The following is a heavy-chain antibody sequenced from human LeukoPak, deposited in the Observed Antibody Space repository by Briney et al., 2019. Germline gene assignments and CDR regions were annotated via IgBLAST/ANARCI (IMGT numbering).Heavy chain of an antibody. J-gene: IGHJ4*02. Sequence: GSLGLSCAASGLTLSTYAMSWVRQAPGKGLEWVPAISGGGGSTYYADSVKGRFIISRDNSKNTLYLQMNSLRAEDTAVYYCAKDKIAVAGNFDYWGQGTLVTVSS. V-gene: IGHV3-23*01. D-gene: IGHD6-19*01. CDR3: AKDKIAVAGNFDY. CDR2: ISGGGGST. CDR1: GLTLSTYA.